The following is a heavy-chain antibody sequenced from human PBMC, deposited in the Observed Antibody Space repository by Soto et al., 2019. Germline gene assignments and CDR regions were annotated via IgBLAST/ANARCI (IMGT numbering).Heavy chain of an antibody. Sequence: PSETLSLTCDVSGGSISSGGYSWSWIRQPPGKGLKWIGTIYYSGSTYYNTSLKSRVTISVDTSKNQFSMKLSSVTAADTAVYYCASLAYWCQGTLVTVSS. CDR2: IYYSGST. CDR1: GGSISSGGYS. V-gene: IGHV4-30-2*03. J-gene: IGHJ4*02. CDR3: ASLAY.